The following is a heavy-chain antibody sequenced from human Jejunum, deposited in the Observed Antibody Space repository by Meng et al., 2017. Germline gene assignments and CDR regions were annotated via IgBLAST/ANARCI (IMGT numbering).Heavy chain of an antibody. Sequence: QVQLQESGPGLVKPSETLSLTCTVSGDSISGYYWSWIRQTPGKGLEWMGYIHYSGSTQYNPSLKSRVTISVDTSKNQFSLKLSSVTAADTAVYYCARLLYGSGSYLDYWGQGTLVTVSS. CDR2: IHYSGST. V-gene: IGHV4-59*08. CDR3: ARLLYGSGSYLDY. D-gene: IGHD3-10*01. J-gene: IGHJ4*02. CDR1: GDSISGYY.